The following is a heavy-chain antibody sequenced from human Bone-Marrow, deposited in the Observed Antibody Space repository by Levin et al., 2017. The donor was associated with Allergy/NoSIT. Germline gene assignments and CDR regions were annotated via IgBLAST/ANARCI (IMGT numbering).Heavy chain of an antibody. V-gene: IGHV3-48*02. J-gene: IGHJ3*01. D-gene: IGHD5-12*01. CDR3: VRDYDWAFDV. Sequence: GASVKVSCVASGFTFSNYHMNWVRQAPGKGLEWVSYITSSSATILYTDSVKGRFTSSRDNAKNSLFLQMNTLKDEDTAVYYCVRDYDWAFDVWGQGTLVSVSS. CDR1: GFTFSNYH. CDR2: ITSSSATI.